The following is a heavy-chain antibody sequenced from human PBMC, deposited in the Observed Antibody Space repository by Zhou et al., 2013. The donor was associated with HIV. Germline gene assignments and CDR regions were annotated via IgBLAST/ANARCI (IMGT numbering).Heavy chain of an antibody. D-gene: IGHD1-1*01. CDR3: ARDIRATGTTTSAFDI. CDR2: IIPIFGTA. Sequence: QVQLVQSGAEVKKPGSSVKVSCKASGGTFSSYAISWVRQAPGQGLEWMGGIIPIFGTANYAQKFQGRVTITTDESTSTAYMELSSLRSEDTAVYYCARDIRATGTTTSAFDIWGQGTMVTVSS. J-gene: IGHJ3*02. V-gene: IGHV1-69*05. CDR1: GGTFSSYA.